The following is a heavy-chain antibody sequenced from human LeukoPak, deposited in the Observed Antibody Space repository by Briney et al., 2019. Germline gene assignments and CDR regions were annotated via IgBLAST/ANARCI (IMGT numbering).Heavy chain of an antibody. Sequence: SETLSLTCAVYGGSFSGYYWSWIRQPPGKGLEWIGEINHSGSTNYDPSLKSRVTISVDTSKNQFSLKLSSVTAADTAVYYCARGELRHYDSSGWFDYWGQGTLVTVSS. CDR2: INHSGST. CDR1: GGSFSGYY. V-gene: IGHV4-34*01. CDR3: ARGELRHYDSSGWFDY. J-gene: IGHJ4*02. D-gene: IGHD3-22*01.